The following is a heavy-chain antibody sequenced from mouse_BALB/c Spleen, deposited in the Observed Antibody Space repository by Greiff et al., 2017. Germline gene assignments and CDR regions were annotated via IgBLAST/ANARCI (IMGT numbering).Heavy chain of an antibody. Sequence: EVQLQESGPELVKPGASVKVSCKASGYSFTDYNMYWVKQSHGKSLEWIGYIDPYNGGTSYNQKFKGKATLTVDKSTSTAFMHLNSLTSEDTAVYYCSRRRYGNDGEFDFWGAGTTVTVSS. CDR3: SRRRYGNDGEFDF. CDR2: IDPYNGGT. J-gene: IGHJ1*01. CDR1: GYSFTDYN. D-gene: IGHD2-10*02. V-gene: IGHV1S135*01.